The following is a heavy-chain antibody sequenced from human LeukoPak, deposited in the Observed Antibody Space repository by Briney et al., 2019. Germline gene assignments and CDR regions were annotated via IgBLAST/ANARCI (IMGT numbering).Heavy chain of an antibody. V-gene: IGHV3-23*01. D-gene: IGHD5-12*01. CDR1: GFSFSKYD. J-gene: IGHJ6*03. CDR3: ARDAGGGYDYYYYYYMDV. Sequence: AGGSLRLSCAASGFSFSKYDMTWVRQAPGKGLEWVASISGSGDITNYADSVKGRFTISRDNSKNTLYLQMNSLRAEDTAVYYCARDAGGGYDYYYYYYMDVWAKGTTVTVSS. CDR2: ISGSGDIT.